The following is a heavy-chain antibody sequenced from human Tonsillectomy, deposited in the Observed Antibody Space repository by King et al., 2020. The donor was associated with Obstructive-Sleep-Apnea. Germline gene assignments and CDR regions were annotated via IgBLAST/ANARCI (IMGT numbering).Heavy chain of an antibody. CDR1: GFTVSSNY. D-gene: IGHD6-19*01. CDR3: ASAHSSGWSMTSDWFDP. Sequence: VQLVESGGGLVQPGGSLRLSCAASGFTVSSNYMSWVRQAPGKGLEWVSVIYSGGSTYYADSVKGRFTISRDNSKNTLYLQMNSLRAEDTAVYYCASAHSSGWSMTSDWFDPWGQGTLVTVSS. CDR2: IYSGGST. J-gene: IGHJ5*02. V-gene: IGHV3-66*01.